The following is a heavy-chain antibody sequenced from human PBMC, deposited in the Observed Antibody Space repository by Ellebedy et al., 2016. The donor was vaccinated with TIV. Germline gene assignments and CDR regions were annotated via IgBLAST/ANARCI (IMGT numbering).Heavy chain of an antibody. CDR3: ARGSDYDILTGYAPII. J-gene: IGHJ3*01. V-gene: IGHV3-30-3*01. D-gene: IGHD3-9*01. CDR1: GFSFSSYA. Sequence: GGSLRLSXAASGFSFSSYAMHWVRQAPGKGLEWVAVISYDGSNKYYADSVKGRFTISRDNSKNTLYLQMNSLRAEDTAVYYCARGSDYDILTGYAPIIWGQGTMVTVSS. CDR2: ISYDGSNK.